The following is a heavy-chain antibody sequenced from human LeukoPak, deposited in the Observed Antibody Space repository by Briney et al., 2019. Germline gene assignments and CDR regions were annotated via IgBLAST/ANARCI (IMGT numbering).Heavy chain of an antibody. V-gene: IGHV4-30-2*01. CDR2: IYHSGIT. CDR3: AREREPAAIDY. D-gene: IGHD2-2*01. Sequence: PSETLSLTCTVSGGSFSSGGYYWSWIRQPPGKGLEWIGYIYHSGITSYNPSLKSRVTISVDRSKNQFSLKLTSVTAADTAVYYCAREREPAAIDYWGQGTLVTVSS. CDR1: GGSFSSGGYY. J-gene: IGHJ4*02.